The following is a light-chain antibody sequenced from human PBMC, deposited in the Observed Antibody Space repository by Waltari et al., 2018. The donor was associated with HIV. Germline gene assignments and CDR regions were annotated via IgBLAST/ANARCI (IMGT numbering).Light chain of an antibody. V-gene: IGLV2-8*01. CDR3: SSYAGGNNLV. CDR2: EVT. CDR1: SSDVGGYNF. Sequence: QSALTQPPSASGPPGQSVTISCTGTSSDVGGYNFVSWYQQHPGKAPKLMIFEVTKRPSGVPARFSGSKTGNTASLTVSGLQADDEADYYCSSYAGGNNLVFGGGTKLTVL. J-gene: IGLJ2*01.